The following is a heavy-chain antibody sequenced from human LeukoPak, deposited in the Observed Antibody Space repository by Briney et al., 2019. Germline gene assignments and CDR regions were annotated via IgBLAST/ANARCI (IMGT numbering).Heavy chain of an antibody. CDR3: ARSLRLGYCSSTSCYGAFDI. CDR2: TYYRSKWYN. D-gene: IGHD2-2*01. J-gene: IGHJ3*02. CDR1: GDSVSSNSAA. Sequence: SQTLSLTCAISGDSVSSNSAAWNWIRQSPSRGLEWLGRTYYRSKWYNDYAVSVKSRITINPDTSKNQFSLQLNSVTPEDTAVYYGARSLRLGYCSSTSCYGAFDIWGQGTMVTVSS. V-gene: IGHV6-1*01.